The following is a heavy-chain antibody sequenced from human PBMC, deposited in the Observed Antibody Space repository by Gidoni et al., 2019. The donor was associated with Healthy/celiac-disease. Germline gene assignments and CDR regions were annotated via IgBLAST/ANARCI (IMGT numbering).Heavy chain of an antibody. CDR3: TTGYTMTGL. J-gene: IGHJ3*01. CDR2: IKSKTDGGTT. D-gene: IGHD3-22*01. Sequence: EVQLVESGGGLVKPGGSLRRSWADYGFTFRNAWMSWVRQAPGKGLEWVGRIKSKTDGGTTDSAAPVKGRFTISRDASNTTLYLQINSLKAAATAVYYCTTGYTMTGLWGQGTMVTVSS. V-gene: IGHV3-15*01. CDR1: GFTFRNAW.